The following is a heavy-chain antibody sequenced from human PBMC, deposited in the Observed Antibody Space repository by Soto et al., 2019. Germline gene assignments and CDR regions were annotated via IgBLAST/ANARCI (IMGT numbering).Heavy chain of an antibody. CDR2: ISWNSGSI. Sequence: LRLSCAASGFTFDDYAMHWVWQAPGKGLEWVSGISWNSGSIGYADSVKGRFTISRDNAKNSLYLQMNSLRAEDTALYYCAKDIQWGPLEYYFDYWGQGTLVTVSS. V-gene: IGHV3-9*01. CDR1: GFTFDDYA. CDR3: AKDIQWGPLEYYFDY. D-gene: IGHD1-26*01. J-gene: IGHJ4*02.